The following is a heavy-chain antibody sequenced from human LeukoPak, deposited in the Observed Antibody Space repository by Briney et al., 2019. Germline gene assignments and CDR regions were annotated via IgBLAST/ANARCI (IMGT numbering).Heavy chain of an antibody. D-gene: IGHD3-10*01. CDR1: GFMFSSYA. V-gene: IGHV3-23*01. J-gene: IGHJ4*02. CDR2: ISASGGNT. CDR3: AKDFDSGSFGDY. Sequence: GGSLRLSCATSGFMFSSYAMNWVRHGPGKRLEWVSTISASGGNTFYADSMKRRFTISRDNSKNTLYLQMNSLRAEDTAVYFCAKDFDSGSFGDYWGQGTQVTVSS.